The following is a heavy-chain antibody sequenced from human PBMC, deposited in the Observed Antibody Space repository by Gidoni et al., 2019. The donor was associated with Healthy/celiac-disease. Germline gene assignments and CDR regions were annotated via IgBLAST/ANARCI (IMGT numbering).Heavy chain of an antibody. V-gene: IGHV4-59*01. CDR1: GGSISSYY. J-gene: IGHJ4*02. D-gene: IGHD1-26*01. Sequence: QVQLQESGPGLVKPSETLSLTCTVSGGSISSYYWSWIRQPPGKGLEWIGYIYYSGSTNYNPSLKSRVTISVDTSKNQFSLKLSSVTAADTAVYYCARDMSGSSYFDYWGQGTLVTVSS. CDR3: ARDMSGSSYFDY. CDR2: IYYSGST.